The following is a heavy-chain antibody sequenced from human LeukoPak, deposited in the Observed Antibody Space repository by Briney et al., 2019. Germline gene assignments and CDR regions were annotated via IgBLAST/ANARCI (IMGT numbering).Heavy chain of an antibody. V-gene: IGHV4-4*02. CDR3: AREGGPYRPLDY. Sequence: SETLSLTCGVSGGSITSTNYWTWVRQPPGKRLEGIGEVNLQGSTNYNPSLMGRVAISVDTSENHISLQLSSVTAADTAVYYCAREGGPYRPLDYSGQGTLVTVSS. CDR1: GGSITSTNY. J-gene: IGHJ4*02. CDR2: VNLQGST.